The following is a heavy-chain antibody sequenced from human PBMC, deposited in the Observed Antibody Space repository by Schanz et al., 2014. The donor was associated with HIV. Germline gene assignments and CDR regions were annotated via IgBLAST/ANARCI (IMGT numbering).Heavy chain of an antibody. D-gene: IGHD1-1*01. CDR3: ARGIASTGNPNYFDP. J-gene: IGHJ5*02. CDR2: IKTDGSGT. Sequence: EVQLLESAGGLVQPGGSLRLSCAASGFTFNNYAMTWVRQAPGKGLVWVSGIKTDGSGTPSADSVKGRFTISRDNARNTLYLQMNSLRAEDTAVYYCARGIASTGNPNYFDPWGQGTLVIVSS. V-gene: IGHV3-74*02. CDR1: GFTFNNYA.